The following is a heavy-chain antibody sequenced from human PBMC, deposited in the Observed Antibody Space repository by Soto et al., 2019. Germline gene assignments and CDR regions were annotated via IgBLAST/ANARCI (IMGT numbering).Heavy chain of an antibody. V-gene: IGHV1-8*01. CDR1: GYTFTNYD. D-gene: IGHD2-2*01. Sequence: QVQLVQSGAEVKKPGASVKVSCETSGYTFTNYDINWVRQAAGQGLEWMGWINPDSDNTGYAQKFQGRVTMTRDTSISTAYMELNSLRSEDTAVYYCARGRRYCTTTSCYPPALCPYGMDVWGQGTTVTVSS. J-gene: IGHJ6*02. CDR3: ARGRRYCTTTSCYPPALCPYGMDV. CDR2: INPDSDNT.